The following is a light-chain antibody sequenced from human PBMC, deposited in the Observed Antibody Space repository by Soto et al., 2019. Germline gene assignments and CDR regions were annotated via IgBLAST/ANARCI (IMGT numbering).Light chain of an antibody. V-gene: IGKV1-5*03. CDR1: QTISSW. Sequence: DIQMTQSPSTLSGSVGDRVTITCRPSQTISSWLAWYQQKPGKASKLLIYKASTLKSGVPSRFSGSGSGTEFPLTISSLQPDDFATYYCQHYNSYSEAFGQGTKVDIK. J-gene: IGKJ1*01. CDR2: KAS. CDR3: QHYNSYSEA.